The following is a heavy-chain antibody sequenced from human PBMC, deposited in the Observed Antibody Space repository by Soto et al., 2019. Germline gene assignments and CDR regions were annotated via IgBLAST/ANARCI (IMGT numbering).Heavy chain of an antibody. D-gene: IGHD3-22*01. CDR3: PKGANYYASNGFYVFNL. CDR2: VSYDGSNQ. J-gene: IGHJ4*02. Sequence: XESLRLSGPACGFSFDTCGKHWVRQTPGRGLEWVAIVSYDGSNQQYSESVKGRFTISRDNSNNTVFLQMDNLRPEDTGLYHCPKGANYYASNGFYVFNLWGQRTPVTVSS. CDR1: GFSFDTCG. V-gene: IGHV3-30*18.